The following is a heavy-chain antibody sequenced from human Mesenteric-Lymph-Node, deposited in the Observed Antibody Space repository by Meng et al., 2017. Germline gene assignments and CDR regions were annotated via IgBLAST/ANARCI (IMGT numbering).Heavy chain of an antibody. CDR1: GYSISSGYY. D-gene: IGHD3-10*01. V-gene: IGHV4-38-2*02. Sequence: SETLSLTCTVSGYSISSGYYWGWIRQPPGKGLEWIGSIYHSGSTYYNPSLKSRVTISVDTSKNQFSLKLSSVTAADTAVYYCAREPEVYYYGSGSYYKERYYYYGMDVWGQGTTVTVSS. J-gene: IGHJ6*02. CDR3: AREPEVYYYGSGSYYKERYYYYGMDV. CDR2: IYHSGST.